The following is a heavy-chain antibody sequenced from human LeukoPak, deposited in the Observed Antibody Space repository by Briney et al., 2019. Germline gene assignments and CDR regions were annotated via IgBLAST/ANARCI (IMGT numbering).Heavy chain of an antibody. D-gene: IGHD1-26*01. CDR3: ARDREGGDY. J-gene: IGHJ4*02. CDR1: GGSVSSGGYY. Sequence: SETLSLTCTVSGGSVSSGGYYWSWIRQPPGKGLEWIGYIYYSGSTNYNPSLKSRVTMSIDTSKNQFSLKLRSVTAADTAVYYCARDREGGDYWGQGTLVTVSS. CDR2: IYYSGST. V-gene: IGHV4-61*08.